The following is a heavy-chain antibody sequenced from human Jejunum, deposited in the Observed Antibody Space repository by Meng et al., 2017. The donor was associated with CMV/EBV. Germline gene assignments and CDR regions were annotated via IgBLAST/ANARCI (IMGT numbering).Heavy chain of an antibody. J-gene: IGHJ4*02. D-gene: IGHD1-26*01. Sequence: SGFIFSDSVIHWVRQDSGKGLEWVGRIRNKGDTFATVYGPSVRGRFTLSRDDSKNTAYLQMNSLKTDDTAVYYCTRYSPSGANDYWGQGTLVTVSS. CDR2: IRNKGDTFAT. CDR1: GFIFSDSV. CDR3: TRYSPSGANDY. V-gene: IGHV3-73*01.